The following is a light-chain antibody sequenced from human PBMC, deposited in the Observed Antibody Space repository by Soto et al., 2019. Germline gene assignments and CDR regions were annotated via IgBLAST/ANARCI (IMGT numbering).Light chain of an antibody. CDR3: AAWDDSLNAWL. V-gene: IGLV1-44*01. CDR2: RNN. Sequence: QSVLTQSPSASGTPGQRVTISCSGSSSNIGTNSVNWYQQLPGTAPKLLFYRNNKRPSGIPDRFSGSKSGTSATLAIGGLQTGDEADYYCAAWDDSLNAWLFGGGTKLTVL. CDR1: SSNIGTNS. J-gene: IGLJ3*02.